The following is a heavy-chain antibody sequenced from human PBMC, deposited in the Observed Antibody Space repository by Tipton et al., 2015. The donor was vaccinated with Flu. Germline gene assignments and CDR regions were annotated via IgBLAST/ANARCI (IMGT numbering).Heavy chain of an antibody. CDR1: GGNINTYI. J-gene: IGHJ6*02. Sequence: TLSLTCTVSGGNINTYIWSWIRQSAGKELEWIGRIYSSGRNDYNPSLKTRVTMSVDRSKNQFSLKLKSVTAADTAVYYCASCPGLDYFAMDVWGQGTTVTVSS. CDR3: ASCPGLDYFAMDV. CDR2: IYSSGRN. V-gene: IGHV4-4*07.